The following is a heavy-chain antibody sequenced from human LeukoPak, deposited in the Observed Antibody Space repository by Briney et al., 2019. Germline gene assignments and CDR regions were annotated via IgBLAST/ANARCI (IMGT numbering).Heavy chain of an antibody. Sequence: KPGGSLRLSCAASGFTFSDYYMSWIRQAPGKGLEWVSYISSSGSTIYYADSVKGRFTISRDNAKNSLYLQMNSLRAEDTAVYYCARSSAAADYHFDYWGQGTLVTVSS. CDR3: ARSSAAADYHFDY. CDR1: GFTFSDYY. V-gene: IGHV3-11*04. CDR2: ISSSGSTI. J-gene: IGHJ4*02. D-gene: IGHD6-13*01.